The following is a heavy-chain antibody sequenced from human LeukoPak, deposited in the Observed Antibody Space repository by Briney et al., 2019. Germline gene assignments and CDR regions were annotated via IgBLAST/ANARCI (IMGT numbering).Heavy chain of an antibody. CDR1: GFTVSSTY. CDR2: IYSGGKV. CDR3: AGRHCSGGGCYFAGADPFDY. Sequence: GGSLRLSCAASGFTVSSTYMSWVRQTPGKGLEWVSVIYSGGKVYYIDSVKGRFTISRDTSKNTLYLQMNSLRVEDTAVYFCAGRHCSGGGCYFAGADPFDYWGQGTLVTVSS. D-gene: IGHD2-15*01. V-gene: IGHV3-53*01. J-gene: IGHJ4*02.